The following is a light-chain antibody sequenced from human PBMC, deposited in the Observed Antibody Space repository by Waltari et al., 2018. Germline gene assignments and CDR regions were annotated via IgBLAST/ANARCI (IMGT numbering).Light chain of an antibody. CDR1: QRISSY. V-gene: IGKV1-39*01. CDR3: QQSYSTAIT. Sequence: DIQMTQSPSSLSASVGDRVTITCRASQRISSYLNWYQQKPGKAPELLICAASSLLSGVPSRFSGSGSGTDFTLTISSLQAEDFATYYCQQSYSTAITFGQGTRLEI. CDR2: AAS. J-gene: IGKJ5*01.